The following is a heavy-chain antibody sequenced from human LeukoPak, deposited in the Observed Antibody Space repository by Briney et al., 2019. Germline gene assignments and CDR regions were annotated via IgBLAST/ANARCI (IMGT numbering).Heavy chain of an antibody. D-gene: IGHD2-15*01. CDR1: GFTFSSYS. CDR3: ARGPPTDIVVVVAATPAPFDY. CDR2: ISSSSSYI. J-gene: IGHJ4*02. V-gene: IGHV3-21*01. Sequence: PGGSLRLSCAASGFTFSSYSMNWVRQAPGKGLEWVSSISSSSSYIYYADSVKGRFTISRDNAENSLYLQMNSLRAEDTAVYYCARGPPTDIVVVVAATPAPFDYWGQGTLVTVSS.